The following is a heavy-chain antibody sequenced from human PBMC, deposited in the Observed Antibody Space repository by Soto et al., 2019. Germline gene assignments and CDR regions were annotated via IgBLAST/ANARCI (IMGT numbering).Heavy chain of an antibody. Sequence: PSETLSLTCTVSGGSVSSGSYYWSWILQPPGKGLEWIGYIYYSGGNNYNPSLKSRVTISVDTSKNQFCLKLSSVTAADTAVYYCARVAAAGMGLWFDPWGQGTLVTVSS. CDR3: ARVAAAGMGLWFDP. D-gene: IGHD6-13*01. CDR2: IYYSGGN. V-gene: IGHV4-61*01. J-gene: IGHJ5*02. CDR1: GGSVSSGSYY.